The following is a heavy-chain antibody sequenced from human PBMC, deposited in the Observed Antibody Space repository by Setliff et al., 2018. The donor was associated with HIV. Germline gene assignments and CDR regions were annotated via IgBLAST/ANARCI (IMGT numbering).Heavy chain of an antibody. Sequence: ASVKVSCKASGDAFTDYYIHWVRQAPGQGLEWMGWINPNSGGTKYAQKFKGRVTMTRDTSISTAFMDLSRLRSDDTAVYYCARDPGYKSSWYGAFDIWGQGTMVTV. J-gene: IGHJ3*02. CDR2: INPNSGGT. D-gene: IGHD6-13*01. CDR1: GDAFTDYY. V-gene: IGHV1-2*02. CDR3: ARDPGYKSSWYGAFDI.